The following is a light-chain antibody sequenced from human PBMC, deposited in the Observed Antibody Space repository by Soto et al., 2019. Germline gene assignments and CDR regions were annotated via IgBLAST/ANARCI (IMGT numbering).Light chain of an antibody. V-gene: IGKV1-6*01. CDR2: AAS. J-gene: IGKJ4*01. CDR1: QGIRND. CDR3: LHDHDYPLT. Sequence: AIEMTQSPSSLSAYVGDRVIISCRASQGIRNDLGWYQQKPGKAPKLLIYAASSLQSGVPSRFSGSGSGTDFILTISSLQPEDSATYYCLHDHDYPLTVGGGTKVDSK.